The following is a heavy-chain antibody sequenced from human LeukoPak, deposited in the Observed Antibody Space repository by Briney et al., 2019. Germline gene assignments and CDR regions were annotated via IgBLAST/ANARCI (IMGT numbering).Heavy chain of an antibody. Sequence: GGSLRLSCAASGFTFSGYWMHWVRQAPGKGLVWVARISTDGSYTSYADCVKGRFTISRDNAKNTVYLQMSRLRAEDTAIYYCARICSATDCLISAWGQGTLVTVSS. D-gene: IGHD2-15*01. J-gene: IGHJ4*02. V-gene: IGHV3-74*01. CDR1: GFTFSGYW. CDR2: ISTDGSYT. CDR3: ARICSATDCLISA.